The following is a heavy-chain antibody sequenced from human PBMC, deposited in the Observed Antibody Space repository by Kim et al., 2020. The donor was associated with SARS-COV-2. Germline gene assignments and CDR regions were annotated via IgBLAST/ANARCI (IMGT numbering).Heavy chain of an antibody. CDR3: RTGTTFQLNYYYYYGMDV. V-gene: IGHV3-21*01. CDR2: ISSSSSYI. CDR1: GFTFSSYS. Sequence: GGSLRLSCAASGFTFSSYSMNWVRQAPGKGLEWVSSISSSSSYIYYADSVKGRFTISRDNAKNSLYLQMNSLRAEDTAVYYCRTGTTFQLNYYYYYGMDVWGQGTTVTVSS. D-gene: IGHD1-7*01. J-gene: IGHJ6*02.